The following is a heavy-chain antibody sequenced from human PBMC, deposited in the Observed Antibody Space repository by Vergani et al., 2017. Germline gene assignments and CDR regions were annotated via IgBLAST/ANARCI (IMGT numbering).Heavy chain of an antibody. CDR1: GFTFNQYG. J-gene: IGHJ5*02. CDR3: ARDLRLLYNRFDP. Sequence: QVQLVESGGGVVQLGRSLRLSRAASGFTFNQYGMHWVRQAPGKGLEWVAVTWYDGNNKQHADSVKGRFTISRDNSKSTMYLQMNSLRDEDTGVYYCARDLRLLYNRFDPWGQGTLVTVSS. CDR2: TWYDGNNK. D-gene: IGHD1-14*01. V-gene: IGHV3-33*01.